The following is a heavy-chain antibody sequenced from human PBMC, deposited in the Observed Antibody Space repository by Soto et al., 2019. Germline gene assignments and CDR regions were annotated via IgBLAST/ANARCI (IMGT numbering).Heavy chain of an antibody. D-gene: IGHD2-8*01. J-gene: IGHJ4*02. CDR3: ATTLPYCRNGVCHRD. V-gene: IGHV3-48*03. CDR1: GLTFNTLE. Sequence: EVQLVESGGGLVQAGGSLRLSCAASGLTFNTLEMNWVRQAPGKGLEWVSYITSRGGTQYYADSVKGRFTISRDNAKNSLFLQMNSLRGEDTAVYYCATTLPYCRNGVCHRDWGQGTQVTVSS. CDR2: ITSRGGTQ.